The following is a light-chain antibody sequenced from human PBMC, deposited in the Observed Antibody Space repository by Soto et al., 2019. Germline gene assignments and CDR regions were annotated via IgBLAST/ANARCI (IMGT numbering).Light chain of an antibody. V-gene: IGLV2-11*01. CDR1: SSDIGSYNY. Sequence: QSVLTQPRSVSGSPGQSVTISCTGSSSDIGSYNYISWYLHHPGRAPQLVLYDVTTRPSGVPHRFSDSKSGISASLTISGLQAEDEGEYFCCSYAGSDTNWLFGGGTQLTVL. J-gene: IGLJ3*02. CDR3: CSYAGSDTNWL. CDR2: DVT.